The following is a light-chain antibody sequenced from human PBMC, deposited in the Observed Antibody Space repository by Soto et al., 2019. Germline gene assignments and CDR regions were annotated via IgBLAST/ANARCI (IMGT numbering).Light chain of an antibody. CDR1: QSVSSY. J-gene: IGKJ4*01. Sequence: EIVLTQSPATLSLSPGERATLSCRASQSVSSYLAWYQQKPGQAPRLLIYDASNRATGIPARFSGSGSGTDSPLTISSLEPEDFAVYYCQQRSNWPPDTFGGGTKVEIK. CDR3: QQRSNWPPDT. V-gene: IGKV3-11*01. CDR2: DAS.